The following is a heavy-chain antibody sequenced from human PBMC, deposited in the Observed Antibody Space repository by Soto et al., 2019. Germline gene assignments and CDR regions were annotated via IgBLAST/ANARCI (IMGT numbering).Heavy chain of an antibody. J-gene: IGHJ2*01. CDR3: ARFNWYFDL. CDR2: IYYSGST. CDR1: GGSISSYY. Sequence: QVQLQESGPGLVKPSETLSLTCTVSGGSISSYYWSWIRQPPGKGLEWIGYIYYSGSTNYNPSLKGRVTISTDTSKTQFSLKLSSVAAADTAVYYCARFNWYFDLWGRGTLVTVSS. V-gene: IGHV4-59*08.